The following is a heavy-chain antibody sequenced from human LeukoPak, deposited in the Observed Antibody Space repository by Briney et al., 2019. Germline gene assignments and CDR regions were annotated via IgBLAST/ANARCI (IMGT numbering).Heavy chain of an antibody. D-gene: IGHD5-18*01. Sequence: KPSETLSLTCTVSGGSISSYYWSWIRQPPGKGLEWIGYIYYGGSTNYNPSLKSRVTISVDTSKNQFSLRLSSVTAADTAVYYCARVDTVMAYYFDLWGQGTLVTVSS. CDR2: IYYGGST. V-gene: IGHV4-59*01. CDR3: ARVDTVMAYYFDL. J-gene: IGHJ4*02. CDR1: GGSISSYY.